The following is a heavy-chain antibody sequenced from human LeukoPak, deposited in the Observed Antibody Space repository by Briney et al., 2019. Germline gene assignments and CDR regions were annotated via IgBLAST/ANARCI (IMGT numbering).Heavy chain of an antibody. D-gene: IGHD2-2*01. CDR1: GYTFTSYD. CDR2: MNPNSGNT. J-gene: IGHJ3*02. CDR3: ARGRDIVVVPALDAFDI. V-gene: IGHV1-8*03. Sequence: ASEKVSCKASGYTFTSYDINWVRQATGQGLEWMGWMNPNSGNTGYAQKFQGRVTITRNTSISTAYMELSSLRSEDTAVYYCARGRDIVVVPALDAFDIWGQGTMVTVSS.